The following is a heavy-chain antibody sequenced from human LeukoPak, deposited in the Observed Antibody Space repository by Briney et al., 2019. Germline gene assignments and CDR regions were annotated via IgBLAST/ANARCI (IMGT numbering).Heavy chain of an antibody. D-gene: IGHD6-6*01. V-gene: IGHV3-23*01. Sequence: PGGSLRLSCAASGFTFSSYAMSWVRQAPGKGLEWVSAIRGSGGSTYYADSVKGRFTISRDNSKNTLYLQMNSLRAEDTAVYYCAKYGVAARCVDYWGQGTLVTVSS. J-gene: IGHJ4*02. CDR3: AKYGVAARCVDY. CDR1: GFTFSSYA. CDR2: IRGSGGST.